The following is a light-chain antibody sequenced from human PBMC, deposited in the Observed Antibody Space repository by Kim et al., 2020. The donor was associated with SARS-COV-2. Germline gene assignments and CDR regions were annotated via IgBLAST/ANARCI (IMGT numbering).Light chain of an antibody. Sequence: QSALTQPASVSGSPGQSITISCTGTSSDVGGYNYVSWYQQHPGRAPNLMIYDVAKRPSGVSNRFSGSKSGNTASLTISGLQAEDEADYYCSSFASRTTWVFGGGTKVTVL. CDR1: SSDVGGYNY. V-gene: IGLV2-14*03. CDR3: SSFASRTTWV. CDR2: DVA. J-gene: IGLJ3*02.